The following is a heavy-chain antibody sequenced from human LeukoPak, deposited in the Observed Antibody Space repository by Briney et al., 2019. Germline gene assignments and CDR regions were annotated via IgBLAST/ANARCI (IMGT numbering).Heavy chain of an antibody. CDR3: AIRWFGELSLDY. CDR2: IYSGGST. Sequence: PGGSLRLSCAASGFTVSSNYMSWVRQAPGKGLEWVSVIYSGGSTYYADSVKGRFTISRDNSKNTLYLQMNSLRAEDTAVYYCAIRWFGELSLDYWGQGTLVTVFS. D-gene: IGHD3-10*01. J-gene: IGHJ4*02. CDR1: GFTVSSNY. V-gene: IGHV3-53*01.